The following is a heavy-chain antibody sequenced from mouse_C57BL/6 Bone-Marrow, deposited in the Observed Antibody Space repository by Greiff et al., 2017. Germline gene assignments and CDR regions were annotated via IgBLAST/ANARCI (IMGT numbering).Heavy chain of an antibody. V-gene: IGHV5-17*01. CDR1: GFTFSDYG. Sequence: DVHLVESGGGLVKPGGSLKLSCAASGFTFSDYGMHWVRQAPEKGLEWVAYISSGSSTIYYADTVKGRFTISRDNAKNTLFLQMTSLRSEDTAMYYCARETVCSSYFDYWGQGTTLTVSS. D-gene: IGHD1-1*01. CDR2: ISSGSSTI. CDR3: ARETVCSSYFDY. J-gene: IGHJ2*01.